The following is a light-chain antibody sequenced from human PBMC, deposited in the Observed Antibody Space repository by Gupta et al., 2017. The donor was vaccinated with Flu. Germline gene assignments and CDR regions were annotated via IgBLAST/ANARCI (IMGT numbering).Light chain of an antibody. Sequence: DIQMTQSPSSLSASLGDTVTITCRASRGIANDLNWYQHRPGKAPKLMIYDVSNLQSGFPSRFRGSRSGTDFTLTINGLQPEDFATYYCQQSHGMPLTFGGGTKVEVK. J-gene: IGKJ4*01. CDR3: QQSHGMPLT. CDR2: DVS. CDR1: RGIAND. V-gene: IGKV1-39*01.